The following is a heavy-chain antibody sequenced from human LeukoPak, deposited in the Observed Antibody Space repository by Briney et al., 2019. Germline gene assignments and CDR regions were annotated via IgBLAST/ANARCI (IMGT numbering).Heavy chain of an antibody. V-gene: IGHV5-51*01. D-gene: IGHD3-22*01. CDR3: ARLPPYYYDTSGYYYDY. Sequence: GESLKISCEGSGYSFTNYWIGWVRQMPGKGLEWMGIIYPGDSDTRYSPSFQGQVTISADKSISTAYLQWSSLKASDTAMYYCARLPPYYYDTSGYYYDYWGQGTLVTVSS. J-gene: IGHJ4*02. CDR1: GYSFTNYW. CDR2: IYPGDSDT.